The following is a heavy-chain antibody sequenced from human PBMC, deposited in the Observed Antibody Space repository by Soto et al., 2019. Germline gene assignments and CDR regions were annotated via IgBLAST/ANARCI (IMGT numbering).Heavy chain of an antibody. CDR3: AISRQPDLLLLNY. CDR1: GGSISSYY. Sequence: SETLSLTCTVSGGSISSYYWSWIRQPPGKGLEWIGYIYYSGSTNYNPSLKSRVTISVDTSKNQFSLKLSSVTAADTAVYYCAISRQPDLLLLNYWGQGTLVTVSS. D-gene: IGHD3-22*01. J-gene: IGHJ4*02. V-gene: IGHV4-59*01. CDR2: IYYSGST.